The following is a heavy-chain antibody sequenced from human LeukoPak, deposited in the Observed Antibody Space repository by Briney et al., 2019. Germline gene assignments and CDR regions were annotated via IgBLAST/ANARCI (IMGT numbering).Heavy chain of an antibody. D-gene: IGHD6-19*01. J-gene: IGHJ4*02. CDR3: ARGGTAVARGEY. V-gene: IGHV3-48*01. CDR1: GFTFSSYS. CDR2: ISNSGSTT. Sequence: GGSLRLSCAASGFTFSSYSMNWVRQAPGKGLEWVSYISNSGSTTYYADSVNGRFTISRDNAKNSLYLQMNSLRVEDTAVYYCARGGTAVARGEYWGQGTLVTVSS.